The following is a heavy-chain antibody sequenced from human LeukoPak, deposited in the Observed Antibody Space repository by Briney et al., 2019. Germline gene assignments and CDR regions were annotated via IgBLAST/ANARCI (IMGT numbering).Heavy chain of an antibody. V-gene: IGHV3-7*01. D-gene: IGHD3-16*01. CDR3: ARGRGWVDH. CDR2: IHDDGNVK. CDR1: GFSLTTYA. J-gene: IGHJ4*02. Sequence: GGSLRLSCAASGFSLTTYAMSWFRQAPGKGLEWVANIHDDGNVKNYVDSVKGRFTISRDDARNSVYLQLNSLRVEDTALYYCARGRGWVDHWGQGTLVTVSS.